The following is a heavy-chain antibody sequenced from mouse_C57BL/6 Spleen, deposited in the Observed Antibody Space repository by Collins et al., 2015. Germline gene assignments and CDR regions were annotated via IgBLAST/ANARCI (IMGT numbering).Heavy chain of an antibody. Sequence: EVRLLQSGGGLVQPGGSLKLSCAASGIDFSRYWMSWVRRAPGKGLEWIGEINPDSSTINYAPSLKDKFIISRDNAKNTLYLQMSKVRSEDAALYYCARLGYYGWFAYWGQGTLVTVSA. CDR3: ARLGYYGWFAY. J-gene: IGHJ3*01. V-gene: IGHV4-1*01. D-gene: IGHD2-3*01. CDR2: INPDSSTI. CDR1: GIDFSRYW.